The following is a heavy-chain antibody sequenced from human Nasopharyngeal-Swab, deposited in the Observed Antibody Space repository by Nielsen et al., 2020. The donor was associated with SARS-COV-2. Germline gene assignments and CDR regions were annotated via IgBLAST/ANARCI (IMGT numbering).Heavy chain of an antibody. CDR1: GDSISSGAYS. CDR3: ARGRDSWDTYGTNRMWFDP. Sequence: SETLSLTCAVSGDSISSGAYSWSWLRQPPGKELEWIGYVYHTGSTYYNPSLKSRPTISVDTSKNQFSLNLSSVTAADTAVYYCARGRDSWDTYGTNRMWFDPWGQGTLVTVSS. CDR2: VYHTGST. D-gene: IGHD3-10*01. V-gene: IGHV4-30-4*07. J-gene: IGHJ5*02.